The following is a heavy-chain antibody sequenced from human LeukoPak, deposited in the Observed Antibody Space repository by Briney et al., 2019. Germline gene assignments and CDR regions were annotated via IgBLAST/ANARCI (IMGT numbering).Heavy chain of an antibody. CDR1: GYSFTSYW. J-gene: IGHJ4*02. V-gene: IGHV5-51*01. Sequence: GESLKISCKGSGYSFTSYWIGWVRQMPGKGLEWMGIIYPDDSDTRYSPSFQGQVTISADKSISTAYLQWSSLKASDTAMYYCARALIVKAIVSYFDYWGQGTLVTVSS. D-gene: IGHD2-15*01. CDR3: ARALIVKAIVSYFDY. CDR2: IYPDDSDT.